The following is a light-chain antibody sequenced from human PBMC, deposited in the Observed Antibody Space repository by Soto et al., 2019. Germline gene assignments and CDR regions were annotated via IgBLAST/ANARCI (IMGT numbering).Light chain of an antibody. J-gene: IGLJ1*01. CDR2: QDS. CDR3: QAWGSSTGV. Sequence: SYELTQPPSVSVSAGETASITCSGDKLGDKYAGWNQQKPDQSSVLFIYQDSKRPSGIPERFSGSSSGNTATLTISGTQAMDEADYYCQAWGSSTGVFGTGTKLTVL. CDR1: KLGDKY. V-gene: IGLV3-1*01.